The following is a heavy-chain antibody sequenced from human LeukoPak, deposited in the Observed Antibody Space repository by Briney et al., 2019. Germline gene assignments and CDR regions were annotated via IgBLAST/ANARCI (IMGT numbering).Heavy chain of an antibody. J-gene: IGHJ4*02. D-gene: IGHD3-22*01. Sequence: GESLKISCRVSGYAFASYWIGWVRQVPGKGLEWMGIIYPADSETKSSPSFQGQVTFSADKSISTAYLQWSSLKASDTAMYYCARQVTMIDHDYWGQGTLVTVSS. CDR1: GYAFASYW. CDR3: ARQVTMIDHDY. V-gene: IGHV5-51*01. CDR2: IYPADSET.